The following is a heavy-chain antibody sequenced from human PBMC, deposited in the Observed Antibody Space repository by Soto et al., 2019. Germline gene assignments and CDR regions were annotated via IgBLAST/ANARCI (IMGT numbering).Heavy chain of an antibody. CDR1: GFTFSSYW. J-gene: IGHJ2*01. CDR2: IKQDGSEK. V-gene: IGHV3-7*04. D-gene: IGHD6-19*01. CDR3: ARAGYSSGWSYWYFDL. Sequence: GGSLRLSCAASGFTFSSYWMSWVRQAPGKGLEWVANIKQDGSEKYYVDSVKGRFTISRDNAKNSLYLQMNSLRAEDTAVYYCARAGYSSGWSYWYFDLWGRGTLVTVSS.